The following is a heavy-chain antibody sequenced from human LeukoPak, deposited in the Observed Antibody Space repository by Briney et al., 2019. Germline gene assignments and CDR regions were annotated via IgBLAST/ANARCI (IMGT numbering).Heavy chain of an antibody. D-gene: IGHD3-22*01. CDR2: ISWNSGSI. J-gene: IGHJ4*02. CDR1: GFTFDDYA. Sequence: GGSLRLSCAASGFTFDDYAMHWVRQAPGKGLEWVSGISWNSGSIGYADFVKGRFTISRDNAKNSLYLQINSLRAEDTALYYCAKAQSGSSGYYYFDYWGQGTLVTVSS. CDR3: AKAQSGSSGYYYFDY. V-gene: IGHV3-9*01.